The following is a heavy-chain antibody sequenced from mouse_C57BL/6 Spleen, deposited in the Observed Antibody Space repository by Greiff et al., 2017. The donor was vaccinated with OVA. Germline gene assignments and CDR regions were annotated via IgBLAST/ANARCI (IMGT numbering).Heavy chain of an antibody. CDR3: ARHYSNYDDYFDD. D-gene: IGHD2-5*01. CDR2: IYPGSGNT. V-gene: IGHV1-76*01. Sequence: VKLMESGAELVRPGASVKLSCKASGYTFTDYYINWVKQRPGQGLEWIARIYPGSGNTYYNEKFKGKATLTAEKSSSTAYMQLSSLTSEDSAVYFCARHYSNYDDYFDDWGQGTTLTVSS. CDR1: GYTFTDYY. J-gene: IGHJ2*01.